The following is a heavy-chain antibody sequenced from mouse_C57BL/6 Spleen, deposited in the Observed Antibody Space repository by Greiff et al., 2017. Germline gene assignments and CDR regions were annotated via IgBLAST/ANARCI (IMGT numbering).Heavy chain of an antibody. CDR3: ARSRLNYGSSLYYFDY. J-gene: IGHJ2*01. Sequence: QVQLKESGAELVKPGASVKISCKASGYAFSSYWMNWVKQRPGKGLEWIGQIYPGDGDTNYNGKFKGKATLTADKSSSTAYMQLSSLTSEDSAVYFCARSRLNYGSSLYYFDYWGQGTTLTVSS. V-gene: IGHV1-80*01. D-gene: IGHD1-1*01. CDR1: GYAFSSYW. CDR2: IYPGDGDT.